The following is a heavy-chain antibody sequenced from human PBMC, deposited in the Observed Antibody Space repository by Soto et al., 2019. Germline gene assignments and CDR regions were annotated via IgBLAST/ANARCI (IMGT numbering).Heavy chain of an antibody. D-gene: IGHD3-10*01. J-gene: IGHJ4*02. Sequence: ASVKVSCKASGYSFTSLDINWVRQAPGQGLEWMGIINPSGGSTSYAQKFQGRVTMTRDTSTSTVYMELSSLRSEDTAVYYCARARDYFDYWGQGTLVTVSS. CDR3: ARARDYFDY. CDR2: INPSGGST. CDR1: GYSFTSLD. V-gene: IGHV1-46*01.